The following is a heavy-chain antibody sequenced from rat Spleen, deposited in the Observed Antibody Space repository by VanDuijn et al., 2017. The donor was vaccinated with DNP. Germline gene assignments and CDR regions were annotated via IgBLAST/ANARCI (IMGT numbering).Heavy chain of an antibody. Sequence: EVQLVESGGDLVQPGRSLKLSCAASGFTFTNYDMAWVRQAPTKGLEWVASISPSGGYTYYRDSVKGRFTVSRDSAKSTLYLQMDSLRSEDTATYYCATQRYYDGTYYYGFDYWGQGVMVTVSS. CDR1: GFTFTNYD. V-gene: IGHV5-25*01. J-gene: IGHJ2*01. CDR3: ATQRYYDGTYYYGFDY. D-gene: IGHD1-12*02. CDR2: ISPSGGYT.